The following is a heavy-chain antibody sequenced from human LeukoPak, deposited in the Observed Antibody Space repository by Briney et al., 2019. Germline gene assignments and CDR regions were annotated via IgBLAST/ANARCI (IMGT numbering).Heavy chain of an antibody. CDR1: GGSISSYY. J-gene: IGHJ5*02. CDR3: ARGGGTYYDFWSGYNNWFDP. V-gene: IGHV4-59*01. D-gene: IGHD3-3*01. Sequence: SETLSLTCTVSGGSISSYYWSSIRQPPGKGLEWIGYIYYSGSTNYNPSLKSRVTISVDTSKNQFSLKLSSVTAADTAVYYCARGGGTYYDFWSGYNNWFDPWGQGTLVPVSS. CDR2: IYYSGST.